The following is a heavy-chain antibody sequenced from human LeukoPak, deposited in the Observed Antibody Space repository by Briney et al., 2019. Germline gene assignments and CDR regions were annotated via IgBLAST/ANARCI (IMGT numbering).Heavy chain of an antibody. J-gene: IGHJ2*01. D-gene: IGHD3-10*01. Sequence: PGGSLRLSCAASGFTFSSYGMSWVRQAPGKGLEWVSAISGSGGSTYYADSVKGRFTISRDNSKNTLYLQMNSLRAEDTAVYYCAKDSGGSRIYGSGSYYKGQNWYFDLWGRGTLVTVSS. CDR2: ISGSGGST. CDR3: AKDSGGSRIYGSGSYYKGQNWYFDL. V-gene: IGHV3-23*01. CDR1: GFTFSSYG.